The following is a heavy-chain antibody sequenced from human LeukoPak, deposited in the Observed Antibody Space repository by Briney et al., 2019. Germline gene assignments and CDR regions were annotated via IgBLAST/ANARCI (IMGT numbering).Heavy chain of an antibody. Sequence: SVKASCKASGGTFSSYAISWVRQAPGQGLEWMGGIIPIFGTANYAQKFQGRVTITADESTSTAYMELSSLRSEDTAVYYCAGPSRGGINWNFDLWGRGTLVTVSS. D-gene: IGHD3-16*01. CDR3: AGPSRGGINWNFDL. CDR1: GGTFSSYA. V-gene: IGHV1-69*13. J-gene: IGHJ2*01. CDR2: IIPIFGTA.